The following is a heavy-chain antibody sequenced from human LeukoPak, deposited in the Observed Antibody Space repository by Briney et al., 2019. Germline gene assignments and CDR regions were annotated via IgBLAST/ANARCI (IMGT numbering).Heavy chain of an antibody. CDR1: GYSISSASY. CDR2: IYHSGRP. J-gene: IGHJ4*02. Sequence: PSETLSLTCAVPGYSISSASYWGWIRQPPGKGLEWIGNIYHSGRPYYNPSLKSRVTISVDTSKNQFSLKLSSVTAADTAVYYCARPISSQGYFGVVIDWGQGTLVTVSS. CDR3: ARPISSQGYFGVVID. V-gene: IGHV4-38-2*01. D-gene: IGHD3-3*01.